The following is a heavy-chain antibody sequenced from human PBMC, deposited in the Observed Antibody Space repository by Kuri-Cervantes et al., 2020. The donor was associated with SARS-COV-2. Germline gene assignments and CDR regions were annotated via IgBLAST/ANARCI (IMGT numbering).Heavy chain of an antibody. CDR3: ARARQYYYDSSGYSDAFDI. D-gene: IGHD3-22*01. J-gene: IGHJ3*02. V-gene: IGHV3-48*01. Sequence: GESLKISCAASGFTFSSYSMNWVRQAPGKGLEWVSYISSSSSTIYYADSVKGRFTISRDNSKNTLYLQMNSLRAEDTAVYYCARARQYYYDSSGYSDAFDIWGQGTMVTVSS. CDR2: ISSSSSTI. CDR1: GFTFSSYS.